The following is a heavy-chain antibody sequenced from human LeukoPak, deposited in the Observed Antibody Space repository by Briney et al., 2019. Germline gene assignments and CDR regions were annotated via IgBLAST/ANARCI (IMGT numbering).Heavy chain of an antibody. CDR2: IKNEGEGGTT. J-gene: IGHJ6*02. CDR1: GFTFSHAW. CDR3: VADPANCCYALDV. Sequence: GGSLRLSCVASGFTFSHAWMNWVRQAPGKGLEWVGRIKNEGEGGTTDYAAPVKGRFTISRDDSKNTVYLEMNRLGTEDTAVYYCVADPANCCYALDVWGQGTTVIASS. V-gene: IGHV3-15*01.